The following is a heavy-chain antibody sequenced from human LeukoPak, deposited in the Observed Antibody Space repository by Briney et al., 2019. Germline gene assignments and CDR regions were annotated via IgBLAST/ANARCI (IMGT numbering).Heavy chain of an antibody. D-gene: IGHD2-21*02. CDR2: INPSGGST. V-gene: IGHV1-46*01. Sequence: GASVKVSCKASGYTFISYYMHWVRQAPGQGLEWMGIINPSGGSTSYAQKFQGRVTMTRDTSTSTVYMELSSLRSEDTAVYYCASALSRCGDDCWFDPWGQGTLVTVSS. CDR3: ASALSRCGDDCWFDP. CDR1: GYTFISYY. J-gene: IGHJ5*02.